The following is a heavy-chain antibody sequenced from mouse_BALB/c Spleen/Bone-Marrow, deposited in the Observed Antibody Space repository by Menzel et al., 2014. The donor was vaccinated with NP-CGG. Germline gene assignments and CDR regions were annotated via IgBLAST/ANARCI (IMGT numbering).Heavy chain of an antibody. Sequence: EVQLQQSGADLVKPGASVKLSCTASGFNIKDTYMHWVKQRPEQGLEWIGGIDPANGNTKYDPKFQGKATITADTSSNTAYLQLSSLTSEDTAVYYCARGDYYGGSFFAYWGQGTLVTVSA. J-gene: IGHJ3*01. CDR2: IDPANGNT. V-gene: IGHV14-3*02. CDR1: GFNIKDTY. D-gene: IGHD1-1*01. CDR3: ARGDYYGGSFFAY.